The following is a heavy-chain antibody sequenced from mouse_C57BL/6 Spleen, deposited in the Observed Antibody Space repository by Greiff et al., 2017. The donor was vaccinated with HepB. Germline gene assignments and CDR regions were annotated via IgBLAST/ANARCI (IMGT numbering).Heavy chain of an antibody. CDR2: IRNKANGYTT. CDR3: ARYNYSNFWYFDV. D-gene: IGHD2-5*01. CDR1: GFTFTDYY. J-gene: IGHJ1*03. V-gene: IGHV7-3*01. Sequence: EVQLVESGGGLVQPGGSLSLSCAASGFTFTDYYMSWVRQPPGKALEWLGFIRNKANGYTTEYSASGKGRFTISRDNSQSILYLQMNALRAEDSATSYCARYNYSNFWYFDVWGTGTTVTVAS.